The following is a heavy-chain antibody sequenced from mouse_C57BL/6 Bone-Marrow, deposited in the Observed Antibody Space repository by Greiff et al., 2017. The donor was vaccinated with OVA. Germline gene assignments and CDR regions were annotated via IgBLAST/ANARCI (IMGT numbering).Heavy chain of an antibody. V-gene: IGHV3-6*01. CDR1: GYSITSGYY. J-gene: IGHJ3*01. CDR3: ARGVPITTVEAPFAY. CDR2: ISYDGSN. Sequence: EVKLMESGPGLVKPSQSLSLTCSVTGYSITSGYYWNWIRQFPGNKLEWMGYISYDGSNNYNPSLKNRISITRDTSKNQFFLKLNSVTTEDTATYYCARGVPITTVEAPFAYWGQGTLVTVSA. D-gene: IGHD1-1*01.